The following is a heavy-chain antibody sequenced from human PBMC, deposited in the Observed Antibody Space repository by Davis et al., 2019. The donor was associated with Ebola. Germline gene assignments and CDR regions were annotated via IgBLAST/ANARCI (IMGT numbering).Heavy chain of an antibody. D-gene: IGHD3-22*01. CDR1: GGPISSYY. V-gene: IGHV4-59*08. Sequence: SETLSLTCTVSGGPISSYYWSWIRQPPGKGLEWIGYIYYSGNTHYNPSLKSRVTISVDTSKNQFSLKLNSATAADTAVYYCASLRQTYDSSGYSQPFDYWGQGSLVTVSS. J-gene: IGHJ4*02. CDR2: IYYSGNT. CDR3: ASLRQTYDSSGYSQPFDY.